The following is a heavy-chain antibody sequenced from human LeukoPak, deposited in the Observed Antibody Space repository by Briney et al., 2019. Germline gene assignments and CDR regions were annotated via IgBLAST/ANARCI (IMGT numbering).Heavy chain of an antibody. CDR2: IYSGGIT. D-gene: IGHD6-19*01. CDR1: GFTFSSNY. J-gene: IGHJ4*02. V-gene: IGHV3-66*01. CDR3: ARVSQWLPDY. Sequence: WGSLRLSCAASGFTFSSNYMSWVRQAPGKGLEWVSVIYSGGITAYADSVKDRFTISRDSSKNTLYLQMNSLRAEDTAVYYCARVSQWLPDYWGQGTLVTVSS.